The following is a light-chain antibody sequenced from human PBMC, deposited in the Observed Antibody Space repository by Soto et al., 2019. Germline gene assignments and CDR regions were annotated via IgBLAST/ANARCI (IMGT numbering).Light chain of an antibody. CDR3: QQYSTWPLT. CDR1: QSLTPN. V-gene: IGKV3-15*01. J-gene: IGKJ4*01. CDR2: FAS. Sequence: DIVMTQSPATLSASLGDKATISCRASQSLTPNLAWYQQKPGQGPRLLIYFASTRATGIPFRFSGSGSGTEFSLTISSLQPEDFATYYCQQYSTWPLTFGGGTKVEIK.